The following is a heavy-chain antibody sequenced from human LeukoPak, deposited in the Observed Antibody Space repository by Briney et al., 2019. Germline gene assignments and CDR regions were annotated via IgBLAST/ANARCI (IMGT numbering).Heavy chain of an antibody. CDR1: GGSISSSSYY. CDR3: ARRISYQWPGGFDP. CDR2: IYYSGST. D-gene: IGHD6-19*01. J-gene: IGHJ5*02. Sequence: PSETLSLTCTVSGGSISSSSYYWGWIRQPPGKGLEWIGSIYYSGSTYYNPSLKSRVTISVDTSKNQFSLKLSSVTAADTAVYYCARRISYQWPGGFDPWGQGTLVTVSS. V-gene: IGHV4-39*07.